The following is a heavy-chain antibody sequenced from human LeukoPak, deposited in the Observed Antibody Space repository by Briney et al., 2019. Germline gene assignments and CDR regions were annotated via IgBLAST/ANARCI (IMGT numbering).Heavy chain of an antibody. CDR3: ATRRATQGDY. Sequence: GGSLRLSCAASGFTFSGFAMSWVRQAPGKGLEWVSTISSSGGSTYYADSVKGRFTISRDNFRNTLYLQMNSLRAEDTAVYYCATRRATQGDYWGQGTLVTVSS. J-gene: IGHJ4*02. CDR1: GFTFSGFA. D-gene: IGHD5-12*01. V-gene: IGHV3-23*01. CDR2: ISSSGGST.